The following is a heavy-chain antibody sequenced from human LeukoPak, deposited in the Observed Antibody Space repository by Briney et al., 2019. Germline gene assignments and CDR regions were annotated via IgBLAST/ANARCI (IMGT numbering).Heavy chain of an antibody. CDR1: GFTFNSYG. CDR3: ARDLDSYYDSSGYFDY. V-gene: IGHV3-33*01. CDR2: IWYDGSNK. D-gene: IGHD3-22*01. J-gene: IGHJ4*02. Sequence: GGSLRLSCAASGFTFNSYGMHWVRQAPGKGLEWVAVIWYDGSNKYYADSVKGRFTISRDNSKNTLYLQMNSLRAEDTAVYYCARDLDSYYDSSGYFDYWGQGTLVTVSS.